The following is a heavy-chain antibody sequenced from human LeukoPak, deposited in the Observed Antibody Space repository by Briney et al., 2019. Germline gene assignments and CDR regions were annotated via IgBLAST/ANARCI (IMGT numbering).Heavy chain of an antibody. J-gene: IGHJ4*02. CDR1: GYTFTSYG. V-gene: IGHV1-18*01. Sequence: ASVKVSCKASGYTFTSYGISWVRQAPGQGLEWMGWISPYNGNTNYAQKLQGRVTMTTDTSTSTAYMELRSLRSDDTAVYYCAREMAVAGSGVIDSWGQGTLVTVSS. CDR3: AREMAVAGSGVIDS. CDR2: ISPYNGNT. D-gene: IGHD6-19*01.